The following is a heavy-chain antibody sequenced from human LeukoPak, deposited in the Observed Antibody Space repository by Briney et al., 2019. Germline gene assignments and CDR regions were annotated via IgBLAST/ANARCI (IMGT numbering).Heavy chain of an antibody. CDR1: EFSRTSRRLG. CDR3: VHRARRGVPPTY. D-gene: IGHD3-16*01. CDR2: NLWHDER. J-gene: IGHJ4*02. Sequence: SCPTLLNPTQTLTLTCTFSEFSRTSRRLGMGWIRQPPGKPLESIAHNLWHDERHYSPSLKSRHTITKNTCTNPVTLTATNKYPVDTCTYYCVHRARRGVPPTYWGQGTLVTVSS. V-gene: IGHV2-5*01.